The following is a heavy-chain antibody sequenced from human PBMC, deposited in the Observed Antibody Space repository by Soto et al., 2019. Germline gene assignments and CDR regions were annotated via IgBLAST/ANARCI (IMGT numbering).Heavy chain of an antibody. V-gene: IGHV1-8*01. CDR2: MNPNSGNT. CDR3: ARNIYYYYGMDV. Sequence: ASVKVSCKASGYTFTSYDINWVRQATGQGLEWMGWMNPNSGNTGYAQKFQGRVTMTRNTSISTAYMELSSLRFEDTAVYYCARNIYYYYGMDVWGQGTTVTVSS. J-gene: IGHJ6*02. CDR1: GYTFTSYD.